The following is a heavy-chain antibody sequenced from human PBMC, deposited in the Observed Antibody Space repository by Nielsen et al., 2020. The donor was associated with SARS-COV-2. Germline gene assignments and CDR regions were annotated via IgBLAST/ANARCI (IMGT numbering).Heavy chain of an antibody. CDR2: INPSGGST. CDR3: AADQVGATGGLDL. V-gene: IGHV1-46*01. D-gene: IGHD1-26*01. Sequence: ASVKVSCKPSGDTFTTYYMHWVRQAPGQGLEWMGIINPSGGSTSSAQKFQGRVTMTRDTSTSTLYMELSSLRSEDTAVYYCAADQVGATGGLDLWGQGTTVTVSS. CDR1: GDTFTTYY. J-gene: IGHJ6*02.